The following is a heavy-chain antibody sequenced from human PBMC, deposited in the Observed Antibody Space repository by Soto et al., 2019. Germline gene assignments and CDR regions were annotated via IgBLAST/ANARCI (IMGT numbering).Heavy chain of an antibody. Sequence: PGGSLRLSCAASGFIFSSYAMSWVRQAPGKGLEWVSAISGSGGSTYYADSVKGRFTISRDNSKNTLYLQMNSLRAEDTAVYYCAKDYYDSSGYYFNDAFDIWGQGTMVTVSS. CDR3: AKDYYDSSGYYFNDAFDI. V-gene: IGHV3-23*01. J-gene: IGHJ3*02. CDR1: GFIFSSYA. D-gene: IGHD3-22*01. CDR2: ISGSGGST.